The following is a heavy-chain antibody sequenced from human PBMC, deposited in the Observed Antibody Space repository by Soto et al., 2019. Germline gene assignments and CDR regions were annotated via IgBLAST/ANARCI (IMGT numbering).Heavy chain of an antibody. J-gene: IGHJ4*02. D-gene: IGHD2-2*01. CDR1: GFTFSSYW. Sequence: GGSLRLSCAASGFTFSSYWMSWVRQDPGKGLEWVAIIKQDGSEKYYVDSVKGRFTISRDNAKNSLYLQMNSLRAEDTAVYYSARDTVGSSTSCFDYWGQGTLVTVSS. CDR2: IKQDGSEK. CDR3: ARDTVGSSTSCFDY. V-gene: IGHV3-7*01.